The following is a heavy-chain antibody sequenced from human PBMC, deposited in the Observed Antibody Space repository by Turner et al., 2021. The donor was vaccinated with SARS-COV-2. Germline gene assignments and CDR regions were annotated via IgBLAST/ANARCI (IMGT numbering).Heavy chain of an antibody. J-gene: IGHJ6*02. Sequence: EVPLVESGGGLVKPGGSLRLSCAASGFTFSSYSLNLLRQAPVKWLEWVSSISSRSNYIYYADSVKSRITISRDNAKNSLYLQTIILIAEDTAVYYCVSAGAFVVGPARHYYNYGMDVWGQGTTVTVSS. CDR1: GFTFSSYS. V-gene: IGHV3-21*01. D-gene: IGHD2-2*01. CDR3: VSAGAFVVGPARHYYNYGMDV. CDR2: ISSRSNYI.